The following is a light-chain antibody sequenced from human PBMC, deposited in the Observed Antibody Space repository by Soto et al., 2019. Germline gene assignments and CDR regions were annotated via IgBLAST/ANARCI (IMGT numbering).Light chain of an antibody. CDR3: QKYNSVPWT. CDR1: QVISNY. J-gene: IGKJ1*01. Sequence: DIQMTQSPSSLSASVGDRVTLTCRASQVISNYLAWYQQKPGKAPKLLIYASSTLQSGVPSRFSGSGSGTDFTLTISSLQPEDVETYYCQKYNSVPWTFGQGTKVEIK. CDR2: ASS. V-gene: IGKV1-27*01.